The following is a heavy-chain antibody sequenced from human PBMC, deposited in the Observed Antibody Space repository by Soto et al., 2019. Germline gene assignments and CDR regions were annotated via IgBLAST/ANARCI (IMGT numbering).Heavy chain of an antibody. CDR3: ARGHLMVRGQPGGHYYGMDV. J-gene: IGHJ6*02. CDR2: IIPIFGTA. Sequence: GASVKVSCKASGGTFSSYAISWVRQAPGQGLEWMGGIIPIFGTANYAQKFQGRVTITADESTSTAYMELSSLRSEDTAVYYCARGHLMVRGQPGGHYYGMDVWGQGTTVTVSS. V-gene: IGHV1-69*13. CDR1: GGTFSSYA. D-gene: IGHD3-10*01.